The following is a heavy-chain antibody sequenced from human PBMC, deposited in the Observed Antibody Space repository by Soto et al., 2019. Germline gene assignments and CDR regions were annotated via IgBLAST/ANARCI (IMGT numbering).Heavy chain of an antibody. CDR1: GYSFTSYW. CDR2: IYPGDSDT. J-gene: IGHJ6*02. Sequence: RESLKISCKGSGYSFTSYWIGWVRQMPGKGLEWMGIIYPGDSDTRYSPSFQGQVTISADKSISTAYLQWSSLKASDTAMYYCAAPVVVVPAAMRRGPNYYGMEVWGQGTTVTVSS. V-gene: IGHV5-51*01. D-gene: IGHD2-2*01. CDR3: AAPVVVVPAAMRRGPNYYGMEV.